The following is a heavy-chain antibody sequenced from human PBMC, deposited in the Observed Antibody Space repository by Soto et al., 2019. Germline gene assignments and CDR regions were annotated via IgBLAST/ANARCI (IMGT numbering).Heavy chain of an antibody. J-gene: IGHJ4*02. V-gene: IGHV3-7*01. CDR1: GFSLSSYW. CDR3: ARISNQLIFYY. Sequence: EVQLVESGGGFVQPGGSLRLSCAASGFSLSSYWMSWVRQAPGKGLEWVANIKQDGSEKFYVDSVKGRFTISRDNAKNSLYLQLNSLRAEDTAVYYCARISNQLIFYYWGQGNLGTVSS. D-gene: IGHD2-2*01. CDR2: IKQDGSEK.